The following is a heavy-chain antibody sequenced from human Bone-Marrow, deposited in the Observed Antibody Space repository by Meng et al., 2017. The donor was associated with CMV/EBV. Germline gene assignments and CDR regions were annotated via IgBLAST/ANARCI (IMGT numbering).Heavy chain of an antibody. D-gene: IGHD3-3*01. Sequence: GESLKISCAAPGFTFNSYGRHWVRQAPGKGLEWVAVIWYDGGKKYYADSVKGRFTISRDNSKNKLYLQMNSLRAEDTALYYCARDSAIFWSGYEGGVVDYWGQGTLVTVSS. CDR2: IWYDGGKK. V-gene: IGHV3-33*01. CDR3: ARDSAIFWSGYEGGVVDY. J-gene: IGHJ4*02. CDR1: GFTFNSYG.